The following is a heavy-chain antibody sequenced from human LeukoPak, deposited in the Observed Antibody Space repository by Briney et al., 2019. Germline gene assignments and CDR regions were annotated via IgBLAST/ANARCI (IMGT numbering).Heavy chain of an antibody. V-gene: IGHV3-23*01. D-gene: IGHD4-23*01. J-gene: IGHJ4*02. CDR3: AKEQNSKGYFDY. CDR2: ICGSGGST. Sequence: GGSLRLSCAASGFTLTSYAMSWVPQGPGKGLEWVSPICGSGGSTYYTDSVKGRFTISRDNSKSTLYLQMNSLRAEDTAVYYCAKEQNSKGYFDYCGQGTLVTVSS. CDR1: GFTLTSYA.